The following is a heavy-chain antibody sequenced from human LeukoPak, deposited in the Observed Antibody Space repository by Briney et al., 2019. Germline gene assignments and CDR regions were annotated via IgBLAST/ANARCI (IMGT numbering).Heavy chain of an antibody. CDR2: ISGSGGST. Sequence: GGSLRLSCAASGFTFSGYAMSWVRQAPGKGLEWVSAISGSGGSTYYADSVKGRFTISRDNSKNTPYLQMNSLRAEDTAVYYCAKDSSGWYRKRERLEVSGMDVWGQGTTVTVSS. D-gene: IGHD6-19*01. CDR1: GFTFSGYA. V-gene: IGHV3-23*01. J-gene: IGHJ6*02. CDR3: AKDSSGWYRKRERLEVSGMDV.